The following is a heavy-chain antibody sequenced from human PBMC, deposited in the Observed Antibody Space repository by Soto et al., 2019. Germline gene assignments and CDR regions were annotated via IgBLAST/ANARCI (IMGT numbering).Heavy chain of an antibody. J-gene: IGHJ6*02. CDR2: INPSGGST. CDR1: GYTFTSYY. CDR3: ARDGGYCSSTSCYTYYYYGMDV. V-gene: IGHV1-46*01. D-gene: IGHD2-2*02. Sequence: ASVKVSCKASGYTFTSYYMHWVRQAPGQGLEWMGIINPSGGSTSYAQKFQGRVTMTRDTSTSTVYMELSSLRSEDTAVYYCARDGGYCSSTSCYTYYYYGMDVWGQGTTVTVS.